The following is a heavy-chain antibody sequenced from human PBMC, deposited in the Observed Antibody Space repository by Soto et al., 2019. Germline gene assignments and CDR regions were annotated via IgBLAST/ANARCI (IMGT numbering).Heavy chain of an antibody. CDR2: IYYSGST. V-gene: IGHV4-31*03. CDR1: GGSISIGGYY. D-gene: IGHD3-3*01. CDR3: ARVHDFWSGSPIDP. Sequence: LTCPVSGGSISIGGYYWSWIRQHPGKGLEWIGYIYYSGSTYYNPSLKSRVTISVDTSKNQFSPKLSSVTAADTAVYYCARVHDFWSGSPIDPWGQGTLVTVSS. J-gene: IGHJ5*02.